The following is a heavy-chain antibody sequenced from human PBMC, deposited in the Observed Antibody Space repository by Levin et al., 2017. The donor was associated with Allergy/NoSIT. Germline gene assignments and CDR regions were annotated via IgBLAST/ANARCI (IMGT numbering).Heavy chain of an antibody. CDR2: TNSDESST. CDR3: VREYSSGRKFDY. CDR1: GFTFSSYW. J-gene: IGHJ4*02. V-gene: IGHV3-74*01. Sequence: GESLKISCAASGFTFSSYWMHWVRQAPGKGLVWVSRTNSDESSTSYADSVKGRFTTSRDNAKNTLYLQMNSLRAEDTAVYYCVREYSSGRKFDYWGQGTLVTVSS. D-gene: IGHD6-19*01.